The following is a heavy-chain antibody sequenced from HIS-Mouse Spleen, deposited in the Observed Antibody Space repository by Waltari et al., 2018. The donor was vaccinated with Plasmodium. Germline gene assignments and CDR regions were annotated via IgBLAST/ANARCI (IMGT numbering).Heavy chain of an antibody. V-gene: IGHV1-69*04. CDR2: IIPRHGIG. CDR1: GGTFSSYA. J-gene: IGHJ4*02. Sequence: QVQLVQSGAEVKKPGSSVKVSCKASGGTFSSYAISWVRQAPGQGRGWMGRIIPRHGIGNLAQKFQGRVTITADKSTSTAYMELSSLRSEDTAVYYWARGGATGEAFTLDYWGQGTLVTVSS. CDR3: ARGGATGEAFTLDY. D-gene: IGHD7-27*01.